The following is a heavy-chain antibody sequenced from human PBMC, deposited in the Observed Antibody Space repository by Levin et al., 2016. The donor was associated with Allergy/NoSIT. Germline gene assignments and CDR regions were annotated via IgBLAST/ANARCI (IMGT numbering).Heavy chain of an antibody. CDR1: GYMLNNYG. D-gene: IGHD6-13*01. Sequence: ASVKVSCKASGYMLNNYGISWVRQAPGQGLEWMGTAFTEHRNHAQKFQDRVTMTTDTSTTTAYMEVRSLRSDDTAVYYCARTAYSSSWYALDFWGQGTLVTVSS. V-gene: IGHV1-18*01. CDR3: ARTAYSSSWYALDF. J-gene: IGHJ4*02. CDR2: TAFTEHR.